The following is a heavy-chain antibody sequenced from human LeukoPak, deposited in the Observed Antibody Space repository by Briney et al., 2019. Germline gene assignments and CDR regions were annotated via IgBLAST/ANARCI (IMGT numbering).Heavy chain of an antibody. V-gene: IGHV3-7*01. CDR3: ARHAFDI. J-gene: IGHJ3*02. CDR1: GFTLSSFW. Sequence: GGSLRLSCAASGFTLSSFWMNWVRQAPGKGLEWVANIKQDGSEKYYVDSVKGRFTISRDNAKNSLYLQMNSLRVEDTAVYYCARHAFDIWGQGTMVTVSS. CDR2: IKQDGSEK.